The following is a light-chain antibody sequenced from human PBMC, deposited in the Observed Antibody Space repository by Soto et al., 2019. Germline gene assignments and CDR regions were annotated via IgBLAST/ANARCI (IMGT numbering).Light chain of an antibody. J-gene: IGKJ1*01. CDR3: QQYYSTPWT. CDR2: WAS. V-gene: IGKV4-1*01. Sequence: DIVMTQSPDSLGVSLGERATINCKSSQSVLYYSDNNNYLAWYQQKPGQPPKLLIYWASTRESGVPDRFSGRGSGTDFTLTISSLQAEDVAIYYCQQYYSTPWTFGQGTKVEIK. CDR1: QSVLYYSDNNNY.